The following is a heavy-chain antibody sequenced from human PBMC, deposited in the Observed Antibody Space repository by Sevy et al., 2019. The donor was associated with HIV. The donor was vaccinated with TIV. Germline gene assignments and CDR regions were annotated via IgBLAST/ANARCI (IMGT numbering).Heavy chain of an antibody. D-gene: IGHD3-10*02. CDR3: ANPPSNHDVLHFYGMDV. V-gene: IGHV3-23*01. J-gene: IGHJ6*02. CDR1: GFTFGSYG. CDR2: ISFIGVAA. Sequence: GGSLRLSCVGSGFTFGSYGMSWVRQPPGKGLEWVSSISFIGVAAFYADSVRGRFTISRDNSKNILYLQMNSLRAEDTAVYFCANPPSNHDVLHFYGMDVWGQGTTVTVSS.